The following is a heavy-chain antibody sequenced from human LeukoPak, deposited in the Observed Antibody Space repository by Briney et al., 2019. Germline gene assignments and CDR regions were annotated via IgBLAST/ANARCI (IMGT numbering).Heavy chain of an antibody. J-gene: IGHJ4*02. CDR3: AKGDRGYSYGPDY. Sequence: PGRSLRLSCAASGFTFSSYGMHWVRQAPGKGLEWVAVISCDGSNKYYADSVKGRFTISRDNSKNTLYLQMNSLGAEDTAVYYCAKGDRGYSYGPDYWGQGTLVTVSS. V-gene: IGHV3-30*18. CDR1: GFTFSSYG. CDR2: ISCDGSNK. D-gene: IGHD5-18*01.